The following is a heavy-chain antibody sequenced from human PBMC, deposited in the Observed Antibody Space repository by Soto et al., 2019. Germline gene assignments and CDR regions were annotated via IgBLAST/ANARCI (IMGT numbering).Heavy chain of an antibody. Sequence: PSETLSLTCAVYGYSISSGYYWGWIRQPPGKGLEWIGSIYHSGSTYYNPSLKSRVTISVDTSKNQFSLKLSSVTAADTAVYYCASSPYCSGGSCYSFDIWGQGTMVTVSS. V-gene: IGHV4-38-2*01. D-gene: IGHD2-15*01. CDR1: GYSISSGYY. CDR2: IYHSGST. CDR3: ASSPYCSGGSCYSFDI. J-gene: IGHJ3*02.